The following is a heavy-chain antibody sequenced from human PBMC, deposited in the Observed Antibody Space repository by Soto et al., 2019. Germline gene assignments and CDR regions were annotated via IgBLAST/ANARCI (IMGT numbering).Heavy chain of an antibody. V-gene: IGHV3-30*18. J-gene: IGHJ4*02. Sequence: QVQLVESGGGLVQPGRSLRLFCAASGFTFNNYGMHWVRQAPGKGLEWVAVISYDGSTKYFADSVKGRITITRDNSKNMLYLQMSSLRGEDTALYCCAKDRGSADYCGSSVDNWGQGTQVTVSS. CDR1: GFTFNNYG. CDR2: ISYDGSTK. CDR3: AKDRGSADYCGSSVDN. D-gene: IGHD3-10*01.